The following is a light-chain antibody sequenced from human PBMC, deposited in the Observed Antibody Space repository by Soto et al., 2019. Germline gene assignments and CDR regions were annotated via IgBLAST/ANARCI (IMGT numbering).Light chain of an antibody. J-gene: IGKJ5*01. CDR2: KVS. V-gene: IGKV2-30*01. CDR1: QSLVYSVGNTY. CDR3: MQGTHWIT. Sequence: DVVMTQSPLSLPVTLGQPASISCRSSQSLVYSVGNTYLNRFQQRPDQIPRRLIYKVSNRDSGVPDRFSGSGSGTDFTLKISRVEAEDVGVYYCMQGTHWITFGQGTRLEIK.